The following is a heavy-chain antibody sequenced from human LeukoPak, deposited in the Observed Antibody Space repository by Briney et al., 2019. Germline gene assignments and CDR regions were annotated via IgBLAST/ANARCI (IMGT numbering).Heavy chain of an antibody. CDR2: IVPILGIA. CDR3: ARDRGNTAMVQQALDDDY. V-gene: IGHV1-69*04. J-gene: IGHJ4*02. D-gene: IGHD5-18*01. Sequence: SVKVSCKASGGTFSSYAISWVRQAPGQGLDWMGRIVPILGIANYAQKFQGRVTITADKSTSTAYMELSSLRSEDTAVYYCARDRGNTAMVQQALDDDYWGQGTLVNVSS. CDR1: GGTFSSYA.